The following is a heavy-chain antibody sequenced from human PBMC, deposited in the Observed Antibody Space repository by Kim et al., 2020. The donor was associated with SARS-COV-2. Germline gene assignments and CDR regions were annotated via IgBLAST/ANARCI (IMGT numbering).Heavy chain of an antibody. J-gene: IGHJ3*02. CDR1: GFTFSNAW. V-gene: IGHV3-15*01. D-gene: IGHD6-19*01. Sequence: GGSLRLSCAASGFTFSNAWMSWVRQAPGKGLEWVGRIKSKTDGGTTDYAAPVKGRFTISRDDSKNTLYLQMNSLKTEDTAVYYCTTEYSSGWYVGSAFDIWGQGTMVTVSS. CDR3: TTEYSSGWYVGSAFDI. CDR2: IKSKTDGGTT.